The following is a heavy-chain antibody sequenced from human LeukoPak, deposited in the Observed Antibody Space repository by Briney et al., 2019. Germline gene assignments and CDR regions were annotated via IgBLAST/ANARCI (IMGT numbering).Heavy chain of an antibody. CDR1: GYSSTNSW. J-gene: IGHJ4*02. Sequence: GESLKISCKGSGYSSTNSWIGWVRQVPGKGLEWMGIIYLGDSDTRYSPSFQGQVTISADKSITTAYLQWSSLEASDTAIYYCARHPSYTSGWPLDYWGQGTLVTVSS. D-gene: IGHD6-19*01. CDR2: IYLGDSDT. CDR3: ARHPSYTSGWPLDY. V-gene: IGHV5-51*01.